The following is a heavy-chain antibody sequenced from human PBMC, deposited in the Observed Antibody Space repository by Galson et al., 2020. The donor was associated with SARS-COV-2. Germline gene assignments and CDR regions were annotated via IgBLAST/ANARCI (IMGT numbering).Heavy chain of an antibody. CDR1: GFTFSSYA. CDR3: AKAMGSLLLWFGGLLFFGMDV. V-gene: IGHV3-23*01. CDR2: ISGSGGST. Sequence: GGSLRLSCAASGFTFSSYAMSWVRQAPGKGLEWVLAISGSGGSTYYADSVKGRFTISRDNSKNTLYLQMNSLRAEDTAVYYCAKAMGSLLLWFGGLLFFGMDVWGQGTTVTGSS. J-gene: IGHJ6*02. D-gene: IGHD3-10*01.